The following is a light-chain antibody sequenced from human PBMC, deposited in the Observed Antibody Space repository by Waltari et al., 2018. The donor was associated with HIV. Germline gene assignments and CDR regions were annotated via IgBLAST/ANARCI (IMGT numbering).Light chain of an antibody. Sequence: DIQMTQSPSSLSSSLGDRVTITCRASQTINIYLNWYRQKPGKAPDLLIYAASSLQSGFPSRFSGTGSGTDFTLTINGLQGEDFATYYCQQSFSGLTFGPGTKVDV. J-gene: IGKJ3*01. V-gene: IGKV1-39*01. CDR3: QQSFSGLT. CDR2: AAS. CDR1: QTINIY.